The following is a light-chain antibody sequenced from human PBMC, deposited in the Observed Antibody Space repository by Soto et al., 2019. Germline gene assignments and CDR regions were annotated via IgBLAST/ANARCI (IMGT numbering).Light chain of an antibody. V-gene: IGKV3-15*01. CDR2: DAS. Sequence: EIVMTQSPATLSVSPGERATLSCRASQSVRHNLAWYQQKPGQAPMLLIYDASTRATGIPARFSGSGSGTEFTLTISSLQSEDFAVYYCQQYNNWPRLTFGGGTKVEI. J-gene: IGKJ4*01. CDR3: QQYNNWPRLT. CDR1: QSVRHN.